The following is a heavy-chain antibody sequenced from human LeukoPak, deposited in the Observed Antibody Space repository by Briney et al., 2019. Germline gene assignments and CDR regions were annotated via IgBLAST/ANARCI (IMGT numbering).Heavy chain of an antibody. CDR2: IYYSGST. V-gene: IGHV4-59*01. CDR3: ARDANLKCFDY. CDR1: GGSINGYY. Sequence: SETLSLTCTVSGGSINGYYWTWIRQPPGKGLEWIGYIYYSGSTNYNPSLKSRVTMSVDTSKNHFSLKLTSVTAADTAVYYCARDANLKCFDYWGQGTLVTVSS. J-gene: IGHJ4*02.